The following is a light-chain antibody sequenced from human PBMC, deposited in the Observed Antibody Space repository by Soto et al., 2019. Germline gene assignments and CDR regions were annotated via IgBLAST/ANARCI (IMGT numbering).Light chain of an antibody. CDR1: SANIGAAYN. CDR2: GNN. J-gene: IGLJ1*01. CDR3: QVWDSSSEHYV. Sequence: QSVLTQPPSVSGAPGQRVTISCTGSSANIGAAYNVDWYQQLPGTAPKLLIYGNNNRPSGVPARFSGSKSGTSASLAIAGLQAEDEGDYYCQVWDSSSEHYVFGTGTKVTVL. V-gene: IGLV1-40*01.